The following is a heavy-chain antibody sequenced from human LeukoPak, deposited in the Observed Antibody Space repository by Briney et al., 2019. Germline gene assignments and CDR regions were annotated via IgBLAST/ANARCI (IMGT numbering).Heavy chain of an antibody. V-gene: IGHV1-3*01. CDR2: INAGNGKT. CDR3: ARARWTSTVTTYYLDY. D-gene: IGHD4-17*01. Sequence: ASVKVSCKTSGYTFTDYAVRWVRQAPGQRLERMGWINAGNGKTKYSQNFQDRVTITRDTSATTAYLDLTSLRSEDTAVYYCARARWTSTVTTYYLDYWGQGTLVTVSS. CDR1: GYTFTDYA. J-gene: IGHJ4*02.